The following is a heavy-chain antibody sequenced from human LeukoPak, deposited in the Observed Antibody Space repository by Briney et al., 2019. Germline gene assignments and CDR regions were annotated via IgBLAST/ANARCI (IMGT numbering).Heavy chain of an antibody. CDR1: GFTFSTYG. J-gene: IGHJ6*03. CDR2: IRYDGSDK. Sequence: GGSLRLSCAASGFTFSTYGMHWVRQAPGKGLEWVAFIRYDGSDKYYADSVKGRFTISRDNSKNTLSLQMNSLRPEDTAVYYCTRAGGLARGVHYYYYVDVWGKGTTVTISS. V-gene: IGHV3-30*02. D-gene: IGHD3-10*01. CDR3: TRAGGLARGVHYYYYVDV.